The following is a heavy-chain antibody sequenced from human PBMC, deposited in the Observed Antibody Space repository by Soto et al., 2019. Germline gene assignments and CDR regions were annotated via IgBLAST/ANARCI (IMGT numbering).Heavy chain of an antibody. CDR3: ARPLHSGSYWGVDAFDI. D-gene: IGHD1-26*01. CDR2: IGIAGDT. V-gene: IGHV3-13*01. J-gene: IGHJ3*02. CDR1: GFTFSSYD. Sequence: GGSLRLSCAASGFTFSSYDMHWVRQATGKGLEWVSAIGIAGDTYYPGSVKGRFTISRENAKNSLYLQMNSLRAEDTAVYYCARPLHSGSYWGVDAFDIWGQGTMVTVSS.